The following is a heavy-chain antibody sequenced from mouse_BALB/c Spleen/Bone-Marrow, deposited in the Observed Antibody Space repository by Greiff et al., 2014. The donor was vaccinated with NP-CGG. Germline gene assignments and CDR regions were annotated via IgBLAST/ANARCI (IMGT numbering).Heavy chain of an antibody. V-gene: IGHV1S81*02. CDR2: LNPSNGHT. Sequence: LVESGAELLKPGTSVKLSCKASGYTFTRYWMHWVKQRPGQGLEWIGELNPSNGHTNYNGKFKNKATVTVDKSSSTAYMQLSSLTSEDSAVYYCARMITTRGFDYWGQGTTLTVSS. D-gene: IGHD2-4*01. CDR3: ARMITTRGFDY. CDR1: GYTFTRYW. J-gene: IGHJ2*01.